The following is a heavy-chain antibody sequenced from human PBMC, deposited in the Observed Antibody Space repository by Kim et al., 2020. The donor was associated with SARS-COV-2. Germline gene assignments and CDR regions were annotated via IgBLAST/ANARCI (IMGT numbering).Heavy chain of an antibody. D-gene: IGHD5-18*01. Sequence: GGSLRLSCAASGFTFSSYAMSWVRQAPGKGLEWVSAISGSGGSTYYADSVKGRFTISRDNSKNTLYLQMNSLRAEDTAVYYCAKDGGARGWIQLWLHEVSWFDPWGQGTLVTVSS. J-gene: IGHJ5*02. V-gene: IGHV3-23*01. CDR3: AKDGGARGWIQLWLHEVSWFDP. CDR2: ISGSGGST. CDR1: GFTFSSYA.